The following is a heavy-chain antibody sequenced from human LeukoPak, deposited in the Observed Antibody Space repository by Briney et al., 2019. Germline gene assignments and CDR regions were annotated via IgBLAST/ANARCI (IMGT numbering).Heavy chain of an antibody. D-gene: IGHD4-17*01. CDR2: IYYSGST. CDR3: ARDDGVYGDYCSSC. J-gene: IGHJ4*02. Sequence: PSETLSLTCTVSGGSISTSNYYWGWIRQPPGKGLEWIGSIYYSGSTYYNPSLKSRVTISVDTSKNQFSLKLSSVAAADTAVYYCARDDGVYGDYCSSCWGQGTLVTVSS. CDR1: GGSISTSNYY. V-gene: IGHV4-39*07.